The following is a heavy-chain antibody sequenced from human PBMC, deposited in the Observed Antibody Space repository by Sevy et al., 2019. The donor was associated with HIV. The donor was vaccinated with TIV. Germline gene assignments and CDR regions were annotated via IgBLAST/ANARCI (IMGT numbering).Heavy chain of an antibody. V-gene: IGHV3-23*01. Sequence: GGSLRLSCAASGFTFSKYSMSWVRQPPGKGLEWVSTLSFGCGEINYADSVKGRFTISGENSKSSVYLQMNNLRHEDTAVYYCAREGCTKPHDYWGQGTLVTVSS. J-gene: IGHJ4*02. CDR3: AREGCTKPHDY. D-gene: IGHD2-8*01. CDR2: LSFGCGEI. CDR1: GFTFSKYS.